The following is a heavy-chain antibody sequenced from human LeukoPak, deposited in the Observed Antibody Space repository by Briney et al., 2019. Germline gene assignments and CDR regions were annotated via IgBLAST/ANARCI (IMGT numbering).Heavy chain of an antibody. CDR2: ISVDGSNK. CDR3: ARDAGSGWLSLGY. Sequence: GGSLRLSCAASGFTFSIYAMHWVRQAPGKGLEWVAVISVDGSNKYYADSVKGRFTISRDNSKNTLYMQMNSLRGEDTAVYYCARDAGSGWLSLGYWGQGTLVTVSS. J-gene: IGHJ4*02. V-gene: IGHV3-30*04. D-gene: IGHD6-19*01. CDR1: GFTFSIYA.